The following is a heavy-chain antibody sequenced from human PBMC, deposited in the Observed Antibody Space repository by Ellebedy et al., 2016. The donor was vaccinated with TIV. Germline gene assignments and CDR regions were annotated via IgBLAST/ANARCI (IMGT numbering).Heavy chain of an antibody. CDR2: ITSDGRDA. D-gene: IGHD3-10*01. V-gene: IGHV3-74*01. J-gene: IGHJ1*01. CDR3: VRVFYVSGSSLQH. Sequence: GESLKISCVGSGFIFSSYWMHWVRQAPGKWLEWVSRITSDGRDATNADPVKCRFTISSDNTKNTLYLQMNSLRTEDTARYYCVRVFYVSGSSLQHWGPGTLVSVSS. CDR1: GFIFSSYW.